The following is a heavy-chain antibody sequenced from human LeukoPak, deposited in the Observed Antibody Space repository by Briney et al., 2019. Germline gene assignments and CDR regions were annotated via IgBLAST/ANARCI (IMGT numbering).Heavy chain of an antibody. CDR3: AKSNGYGLIDI. CDR1: GYSISSGNY. J-gene: IGHJ3*02. CDR2: IYHSGST. Sequence: SETLSLTCSVSGYSISSGNYWGWIRLPPGKGLQWIGSIYHSGSTYYNPSLKSRVTISVDTSKNQFSLKLNSVTAADTAVYYCAKSNGYGLIDIWGQGTMVTVSS. V-gene: IGHV4-38-2*01. D-gene: IGHD3-22*01.